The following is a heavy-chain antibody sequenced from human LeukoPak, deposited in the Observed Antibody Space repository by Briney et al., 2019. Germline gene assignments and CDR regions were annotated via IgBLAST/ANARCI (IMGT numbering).Heavy chain of an antibody. V-gene: IGHV3-23*01. J-gene: IGHJ4*02. CDR2: TSSSDAGT. CDR1: GFSLSSHA. D-gene: IGHD2-21*01. CDR3: ARAPVTSCRGAYCYPFDY. Sequence: GGSLRLSCAASGFSLSSHAMSWVRQAPGKGLEWVSATSSSDAGTYYADSVRGRFTISRDNSKNTLYLQMNSLRAEDAAVYYCARAPVTSCRGAYCYPFDYWGQGTLVTVS.